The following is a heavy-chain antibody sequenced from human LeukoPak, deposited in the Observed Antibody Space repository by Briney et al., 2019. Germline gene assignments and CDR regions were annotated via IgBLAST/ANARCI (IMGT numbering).Heavy chain of an antibody. Sequence: PSETLSLTCAVYGGSFSGYYWSWIRQPPGKGLEWIGEINHSGSTNYNPSLKSRVTLSVDTNNNQFSLKLSSVTAADTAVYYCARWYGSGSYRPSSTFDYWGQGTLVTVSS. D-gene: IGHD3-10*01. CDR2: INHSGST. CDR3: ARWYGSGSYRPSSTFDY. J-gene: IGHJ4*02. V-gene: IGHV4-34*01. CDR1: GGSFSGYY.